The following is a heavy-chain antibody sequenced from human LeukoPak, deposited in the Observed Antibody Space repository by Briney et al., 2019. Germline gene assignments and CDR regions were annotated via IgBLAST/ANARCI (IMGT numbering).Heavy chain of an antibody. J-gene: IGHJ6*02. V-gene: IGHV4-34*01. Sequence: SETLSLTCAVYGGSFSGYYWSWIRQPPVKGLEWIGEINHSGSTNYNPSLKSRVTISVDTSKNQFSLKLSSVTAADTAVYYCASEYSSTPAYYYYGMDVWGQGTTVTVSS. CDR2: INHSGST. CDR1: GGSFSGYY. D-gene: IGHD6-6*01. CDR3: ASEYSSTPAYYYYGMDV.